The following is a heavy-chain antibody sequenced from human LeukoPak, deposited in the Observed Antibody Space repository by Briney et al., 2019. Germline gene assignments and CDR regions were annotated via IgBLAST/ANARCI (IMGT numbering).Heavy chain of an antibody. CDR3: ARLFGGYCSGATCCDDY. J-gene: IGHJ4*02. CDR2: IHPDDSDT. CDR1: GYRFSSYW. D-gene: IGHD2-15*01. Sequence: GESLKISCKGSGYRFSSYWIGWVRQMPGKGLEWMGIIHPDDSDTRYSPSFQGQVTISADKSVSTAYLQWSSLKASDSAMYYCARLFGGYCSGATCCDDYWGQGTLVTVSS. V-gene: IGHV5-51*01.